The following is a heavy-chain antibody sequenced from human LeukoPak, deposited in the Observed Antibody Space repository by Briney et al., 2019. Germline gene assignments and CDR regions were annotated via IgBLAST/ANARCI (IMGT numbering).Heavy chain of an antibody. J-gene: IGHJ6*02. Sequence: TLSLTCTVSGGSISSGGYYWSWIRQPPGKGLEWIGYIYHSGSTYYNPSLKSRVTISVDTSKNQFSLKLSSVTAADTAVYYCARVRRSYYDSSGYYYYYYGMDVWGQGTTVTVSS. V-gene: IGHV4-30-2*01. D-gene: IGHD3-22*01. CDR2: IYHSGST. CDR1: GGSISSGGYY. CDR3: ARVRRSYYDSSGYYYYYYGMDV.